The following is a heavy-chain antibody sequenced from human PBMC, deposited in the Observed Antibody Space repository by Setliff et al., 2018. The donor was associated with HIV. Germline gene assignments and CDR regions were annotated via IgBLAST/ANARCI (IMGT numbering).Heavy chain of an antibody. CDR1: GYTFAGYY. J-gene: IGHJ5*02. Sequence: ASVKVSCKASGYTFAGYYIHWVRQAPGQGLEWMGWINPNSGGTNYVQKIQGRVTMTRDTSISTAYMELSRLTSEDTAVYYCAREQRYAMARRHSCFDPWGQGTLVTVSS. V-gene: IGHV1-2*02. CDR2: INPNSGGT. D-gene: IGHD6-19*01. CDR3: AREQRYAMARRHSCFDP.